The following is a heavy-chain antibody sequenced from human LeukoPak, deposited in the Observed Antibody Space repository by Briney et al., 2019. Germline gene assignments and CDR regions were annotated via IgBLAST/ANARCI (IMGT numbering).Heavy chain of an antibody. J-gene: IGHJ4*02. CDR3: AKEALEPYYYDSSGYYYVPYFDY. V-gene: IGHV3-23*01. D-gene: IGHD3-22*01. CDR1: RFTFSSYS. Sequence: PGGSLRLSCAASRFTFSSYSMNWVRQAPGKGLEWVSAISGSGGSTYYADSVKGRFTISRDNSKNTLYLQMNSLRAEDTAVYYCAKEALEPYYYDSSGYYYVPYFDYWGQGTLVTVSS. CDR2: ISGSGGST.